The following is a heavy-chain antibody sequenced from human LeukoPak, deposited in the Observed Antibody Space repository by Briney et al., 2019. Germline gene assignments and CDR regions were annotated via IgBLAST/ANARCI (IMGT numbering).Heavy chain of an antibody. CDR1: GASISSNY. CDR2: IYYTGIT. D-gene: IGHD3-22*01. Sequence: PSETLSLTCTVYGASISSNYWSWVRQPLGKGLEWIGYIYYTGITNYNPSLKSRVTILLDTSKTQFSLKLTSVTAADTALYYCARGGEYSDSSGYTWFDSWGQGTLVTVSS. CDR3: ARGGEYSDSSGYTWFDS. J-gene: IGHJ5*01. V-gene: IGHV4-59*01.